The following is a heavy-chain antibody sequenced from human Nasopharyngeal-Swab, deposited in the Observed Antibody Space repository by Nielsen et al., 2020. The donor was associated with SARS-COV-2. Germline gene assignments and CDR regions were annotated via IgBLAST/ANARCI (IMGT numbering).Heavy chain of an antibody. J-gene: IGHJ5*02. D-gene: IGHD3-22*01. CDR1: DFTFTNAW. CDR3: TTHYYDSSGYQRVS. CDR2: IKSKTDGGTT. V-gene: IGHV3-15*07. Sequence: GESLKISCAAFDFTFTNAWMNWVRQAPGKGLEWVGRIKSKTDGGTTDYAAPVKGRFTISRDDSKNTLYLQMNSLKTEDTAVYYCTTHYYDSSGYQRVSWGQGTLVTVSS.